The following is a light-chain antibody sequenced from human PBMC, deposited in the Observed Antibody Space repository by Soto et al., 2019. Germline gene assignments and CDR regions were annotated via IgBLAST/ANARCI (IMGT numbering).Light chain of an antibody. CDR2: STS. CDR3: QQSYSTPWT. V-gene: IGKV1-39*01. CDR1: QSISYY. J-gene: IGKJ1*01. Sequence: DIQMTQSPSSLSASVGDRGTITCRASQSISYYLNWYQQKQGRAPRLLIYSTSTLQSGVPSKFSGSASGTDFTLTISSLQPEDFATYYCQQSYSTPWTFGQGTKVEIK.